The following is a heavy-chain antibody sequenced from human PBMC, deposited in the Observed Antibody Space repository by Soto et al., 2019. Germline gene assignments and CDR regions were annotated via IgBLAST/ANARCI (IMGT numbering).Heavy chain of an antibody. J-gene: IGHJ6*02. CDR1: GGSISSVGYY. V-gene: IGHV4-31*03. Sequence: SETLSLTCTVSGGSISSVGYYWSWIRQHPGKGLEWIGYIYYSGSTYYNPSLKSRVTISVDTSKNQFSLKLSSVTAADTAVYYCAAWCGVCGDLNNSDMYAGAQGPTLTVSS. CDR3: AAWCGVCGDLNNSDMYA. D-gene: IGHD2-21*01. CDR2: IYYSGST.